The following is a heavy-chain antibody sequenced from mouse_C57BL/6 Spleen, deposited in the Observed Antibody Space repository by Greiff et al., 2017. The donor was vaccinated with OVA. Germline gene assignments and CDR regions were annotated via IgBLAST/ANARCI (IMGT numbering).Heavy chain of an antibody. CDR3: ARDEGPYSNYEN. CDR2: IYPGDGDT. V-gene: IGHV1-80*01. D-gene: IGHD2-5*01. Sequence: QVQLQQSGAELVKPGASVKISCKASGYAFSSYWMNWVKQRPGKGLEWIGQIYPGDGDTNYNGKFKGKATLTADKSSSTAYMQLSSLTSEDSAVYFCARDEGPYSNYENWGQGTTLTVSS. J-gene: IGHJ2*01. CDR1: GYAFSSYW.